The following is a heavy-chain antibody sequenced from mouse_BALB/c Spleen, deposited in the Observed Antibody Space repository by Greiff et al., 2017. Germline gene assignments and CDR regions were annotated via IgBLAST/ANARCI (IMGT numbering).Heavy chain of an antibody. Sequence: EVTLVESGAELVKPGASAKISRKASGYTFTDYNMHWVKQSHGKSLEWIGYIYPYNGVTGYNQKVKSKATLTVDNSPSTDYMEIRSLTSEDPAVYYCARRGWYYIDYWGQGTTLTVSS. CDR1: GYTFTDYN. D-gene: IGHD1-1*02. J-gene: IGHJ2*01. CDR2: IYPYNGVT. CDR3: ARRGWYYIDY. V-gene: IGHV1S29*02.